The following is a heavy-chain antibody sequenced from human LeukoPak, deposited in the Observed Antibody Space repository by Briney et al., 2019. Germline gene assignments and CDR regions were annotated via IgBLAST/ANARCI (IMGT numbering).Heavy chain of an antibody. CDR3: ARWARGVTAATEYFQH. Sequence: SETLSLTCTASGGSISSYYWSWIRQPPGKGLEWIGYIYYSGSTNYNPSLKSRVTISVDTSKNQFSLKLSSVTAADTAVYYCARWARGVTAATEYFQHWGQGTLVTVSS. CDR2: IYYSGST. J-gene: IGHJ1*01. CDR1: GGSISSYY. D-gene: IGHD2-21*02. V-gene: IGHV4-59*01.